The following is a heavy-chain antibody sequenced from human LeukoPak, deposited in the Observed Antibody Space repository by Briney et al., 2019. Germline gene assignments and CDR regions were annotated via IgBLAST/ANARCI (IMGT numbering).Heavy chain of an antibody. CDR1: GYTFTSYG. J-gene: IGHJ6*04. V-gene: IGHV1-18*01. CDR3: AVNYGDYRRAYYCGIEV. CDR2: ISAYNGNT. D-gene: IGHD4-17*01. Sequence: GASVKVSCKASGYTFTSYGISWVRQAPGQGLEWMGWISAYNGNTDYAQKLQGRVTMTTDTSTSPAYMELRSLRSDDTAVYYCAVNYGDYRRAYYCGIEVGGGGTSDSVFS.